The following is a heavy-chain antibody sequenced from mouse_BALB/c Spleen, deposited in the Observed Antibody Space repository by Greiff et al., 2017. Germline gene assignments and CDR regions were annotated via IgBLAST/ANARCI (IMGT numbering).Heavy chain of an antibody. Sequence: EVHLVESGGGLVKPGGSLKLSCAASGFTFSSYAMSWVRQTPEKRLEWVASISSGGSTYYPDSVKGRFTISRDNARNILYLQMSSLRSEDTAMYYCARGPTTARYFDVWGAGTTVTVSS. J-gene: IGHJ1*01. CDR1: GFTFSSYA. CDR2: ISSGGST. CDR3: ARGPTTARYFDV. D-gene: IGHD1-2*01. V-gene: IGHV5-6-5*01.